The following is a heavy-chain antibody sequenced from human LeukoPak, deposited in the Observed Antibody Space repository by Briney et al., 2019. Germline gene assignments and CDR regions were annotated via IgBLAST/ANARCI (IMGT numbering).Heavy chain of an antibody. CDR2: INHSGST. Sequence: GSLRLSCAASGFTFSSYWMHWIRQPPGKGLEWIGEINHSGSTNYNPSLKSRVTISVDTSKNQFSLKLSSVTAADTAVYYCARSQGYCSSTSCYTDDYWGQGTLVTVSS. CDR1: GFTFSSYW. V-gene: IGHV4-34*01. CDR3: ARSQGYCSSTSCYTDDY. D-gene: IGHD2-2*02. J-gene: IGHJ4*02.